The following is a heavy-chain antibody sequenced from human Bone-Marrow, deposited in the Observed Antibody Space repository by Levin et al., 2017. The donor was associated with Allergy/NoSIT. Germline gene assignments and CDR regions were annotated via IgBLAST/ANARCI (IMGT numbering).Heavy chain of an antibody. V-gene: IGHV1-2*02. CDR2: INGNTGGT. CDR1: GYIISGYY. J-gene: IGHJ5*02. Sequence: ASVKVSCKTSGYIISGYYMHWVRQAPGQGLEWMGWINGNTGGTKYAQNFQGRVTMTRDTSISTAYMDLRRLTSDDTAVYYCARDAGSRFGGGDKNWFDPWGQGTLVTVSS. D-gene: IGHD3-10*01. CDR3: ARDAGSRFGGGDKNWFDP.